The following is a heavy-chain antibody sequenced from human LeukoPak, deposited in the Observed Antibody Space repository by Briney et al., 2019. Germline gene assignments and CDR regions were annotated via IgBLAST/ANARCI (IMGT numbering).Heavy chain of an antibody. D-gene: IGHD5-24*01. J-gene: IGHJ4*02. CDR3: AKHTRDGYNIEGPY. CDR1: GVSISSNNYY. V-gene: IGHV4-39*01. CDR2: MYYSRST. Sequence: PSETLSLTCTVSGVSISSNNYYWGWIRQPRGKGLEWIGSMYYSRSTYYNPSLKSRVTLSVDTSKNQFSLKLSSVTAADTAVYYCAKHTRDGYNIEGPYWGQGTLVTVSS.